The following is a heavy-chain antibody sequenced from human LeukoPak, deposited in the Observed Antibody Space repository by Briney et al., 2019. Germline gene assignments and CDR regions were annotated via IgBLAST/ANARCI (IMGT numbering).Heavy chain of an antibody. Sequence: GGSLRLSCGASGFTFSSYAMSWVRQAPGKGLEWVSAISGSGGSTYYADSVKGRFTISRDNSKNALYLQMNSLRAEDTAVYYCAKGSPYYYDSSGYYYYFDYWGQGTLVTVSS. J-gene: IGHJ4*02. V-gene: IGHV3-23*01. D-gene: IGHD3-22*01. CDR1: GFTFSSYA. CDR2: ISGSGGST. CDR3: AKGSPYYYDSSGYYYYFDY.